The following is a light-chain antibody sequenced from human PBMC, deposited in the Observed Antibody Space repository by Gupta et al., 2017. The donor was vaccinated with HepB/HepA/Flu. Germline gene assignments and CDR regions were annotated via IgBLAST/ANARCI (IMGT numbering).Light chain of an antibody. J-gene: IGLJ2*01. CDR3: NSRDSSGNHLRV. CDR2: GKN. V-gene: IGLV3-19*01. Sequence: SSELTQDPAVSVALGQTVRITCKGDSLRSYYASWYQQKPGQAPVLVIYGKNNRPSGIPDRFSGSSSGNTASVTITGAQAEDEADYYCNSRDSSGNHLRVFGGGTKLTVL. CDR1: SLRSYY.